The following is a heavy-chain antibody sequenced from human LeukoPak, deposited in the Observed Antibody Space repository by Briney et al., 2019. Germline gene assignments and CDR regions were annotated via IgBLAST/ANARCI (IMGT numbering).Heavy chain of an antibody. Sequence: PSQTLSLTCTVSGGSISSGGYYWGWVRQHPGKGLESIGYISYSGSTYYSPSLKSRLTISVDTSKNQFSLKLSSVTAADTAIYCCARIPFSGSYYDYWGQGTLVTVSS. CDR1: GGSISSGGYY. J-gene: IGHJ4*02. CDR2: ISYSGST. V-gene: IGHV4-31*03. D-gene: IGHD3-10*01. CDR3: ARIPFSGSYYDY.